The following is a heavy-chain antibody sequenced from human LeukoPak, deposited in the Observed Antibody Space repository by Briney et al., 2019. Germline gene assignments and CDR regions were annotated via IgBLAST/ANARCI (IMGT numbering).Heavy chain of an antibody. V-gene: IGHV3-9*01. Sequence: GRSLRLSCAASGFTFDDYAMHWVRQAPGKGLEWVSGISWNSGSIGYADSVKGRFTISRDNAKNSLYLQMNSLRAEDTALYYCAKDIHSSSWVYFDYWGQGTLVTVSS. CDR3: AKDIHSSSWVYFDY. CDR2: ISWNSGSI. D-gene: IGHD6-13*01. J-gene: IGHJ4*02. CDR1: GFTFDDYA.